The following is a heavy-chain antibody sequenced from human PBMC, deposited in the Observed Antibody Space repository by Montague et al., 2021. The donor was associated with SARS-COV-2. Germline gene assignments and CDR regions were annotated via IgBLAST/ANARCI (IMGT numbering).Heavy chain of an antibody. CDR1: GASITSSNW. V-gene: IGHV4-4*02. CDR2: INHSGST. CDR3: ARQIQQVVLSPAKLTNWFDP. Sequence: SETLSLTCTVSGASITSSNWWNWVRQPPGKGLEWIGQINHSGSTNYNPSLKSRLTPSLDKSKNQFSLNLSSVTAADTAVYYCARQIQQVVLSPAKLTNWFDPWGLGTLVTVAS. J-gene: IGHJ5*02. D-gene: IGHD2-15*01.